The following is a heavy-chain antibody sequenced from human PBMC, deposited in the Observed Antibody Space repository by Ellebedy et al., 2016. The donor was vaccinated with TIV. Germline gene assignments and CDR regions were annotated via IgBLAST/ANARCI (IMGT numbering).Heavy chain of an antibody. CDR3: ARRASYGDYAVQVNPWFDP. CDR1: GFNFRSYW. CDR2: IRQEGDEI. J-gene: IGHJ5*02. V-gene: IGHV3-7*01. Sequence: GASLKISCAASGFNFRSYWMAWVRQAPGKGLEWVAKIRQEGDEIYYVESVKGRFTISRDNAKNSLVLQMNRLRFEDTAVYYCARRASYGDYAVQVNPWFDPWGQGTLVTVSS. D-gene: IGHD4-17*01.